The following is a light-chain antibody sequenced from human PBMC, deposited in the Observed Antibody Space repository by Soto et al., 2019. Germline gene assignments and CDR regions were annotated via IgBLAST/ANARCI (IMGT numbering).Light chain of an antibody. CDR1: SSKW. J-gene: IGKJ2*01. CDR3: QHTTDFT. CDR2: DVS. Sequence: DIQMTQSPSTLAASVGDTVPMTCRSSSKWLAWYQKKPGKAPKLPISDVSNLARGVPPSFSGSPTGTESTLTITGLQPDDLGTYYCQHTTDFTFGQGAKVDIK. V-gene: IGKV1-5*01.